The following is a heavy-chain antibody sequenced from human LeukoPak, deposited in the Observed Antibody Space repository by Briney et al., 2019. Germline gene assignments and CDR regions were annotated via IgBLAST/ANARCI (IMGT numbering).Heavy chain of an antibody. CDR3: AKDGLVRGVMDHFDY. J-gene: IGHJ4*02. V-gene: IGHV3-23*01. CDR2: ISGSGGST. Sequence: GGSLRLSCAASGFTFSSYAMSWVRQAPGKGLEWVSAISGSGGSTYYADSVKGRFTISRDNSKNTLYLQMNSLRAEDMAVYYCAKDGLVRGVMDHFDYWGQGTLVTVSS. D-gene: IGHD3-10*01. CDR1: GFTFSSYA.